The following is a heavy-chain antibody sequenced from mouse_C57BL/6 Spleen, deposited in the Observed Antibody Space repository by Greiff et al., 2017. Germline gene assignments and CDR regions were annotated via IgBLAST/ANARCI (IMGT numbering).Heavy chain of an antibody. D-gene: IGHD3-3*01. Sequence: QVQLQQSGPELVKPGASVKISCKASGYAFSSSWMNWVKQRPGKGLEWIGRIYPGDGDTNYNGKFKGKATLTADKSSSTAYMQLSSLTSEDSAVYFCARRESYGSLDYWGQGTTLTVSS. CDR2: IYPGDGDT. CDR3: ARRESYGSLDY. J-gene: IGHJ2*01. V-gene: IGHV1-82*01. CDR1: GYAFSSSW.